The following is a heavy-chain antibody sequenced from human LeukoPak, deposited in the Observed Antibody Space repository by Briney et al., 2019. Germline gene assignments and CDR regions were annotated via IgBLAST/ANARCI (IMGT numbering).Heavy chain of an antibody. CDR3: ALGYSSSWYRGGDRFDP. V-gene: IGHV4-34*01. Sequence: SETLSLTCAVYGGSFSGYYWSWIRQPPGKGLEWIGEINHSGSTNYNPSLKSRVTISVDTSKNQFSLKLSSVTAADTAVYYCALGYSSSWYRGGDRFDPWGQGTLVTVSS. J-gene: IGHJ5*02. CDR1: GGSFSGYY. CDR2: INHSGST. D-gene: IGHD6-13*01.